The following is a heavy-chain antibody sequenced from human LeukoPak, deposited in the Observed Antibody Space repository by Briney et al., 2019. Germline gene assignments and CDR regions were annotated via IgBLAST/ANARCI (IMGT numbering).Heavy chain of an antibody. Sequence: ASVKVSCKASGYTFTSYYMHWVRQAPGQGLEWMGIINPSGGSTSYAQKFQGRVTITADESTSTAYMELSSLRSEDTAVYYCARGADDYYDSSGYYDYWGQGTLVTVSS. CDR1: GYTFTSYY. J-gene: IGHJ4*02. D-gene: IGHD3-22*01. V-gene: IGHV1-46*01. CDR2: INPSGGST. CDR3: ARGADDYYDSSGYYDY.